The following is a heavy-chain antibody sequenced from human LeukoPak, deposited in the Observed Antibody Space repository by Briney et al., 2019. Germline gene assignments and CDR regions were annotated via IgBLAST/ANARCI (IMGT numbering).Heavy chain of an antibody. CDR2: ISGSGGST. J-gene: IGHJ4*02. CDR1: GFTFSSYA. CDR3: STLTSRGLSDS. Sequence: GGSLRLSCAASGFTFSSYAMSWVRQAPGKGLEWVSAISGSGGSTYYADSVKGRFTISRDNSKNTLYLQMNSLKNEDTAVYYCSTLTSRGLSDSWGQGTLVTVSS. D-gene: IGHD4-11*01. V-gene: IGHV3-23*01.